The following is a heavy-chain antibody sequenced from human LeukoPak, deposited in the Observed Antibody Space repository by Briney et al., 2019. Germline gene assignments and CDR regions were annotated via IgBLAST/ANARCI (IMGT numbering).Heavy chain of an antibody. CDR2: ISSSSYI. Sequence: PGGSLRLSCAASGFTFSSYSMNWVRQAPGKGLEWVSSISSSSYIYYADSVKGRFTISRDNAKNSLYLQMNSLRAEDTAVYYCARDSEYSSSSYYYYYMDVWGKGTTVTVSS. CDR1: GFTFSSYS. J-gene: IGHJ6*03. CDR3: ARDSEYSSSSYYYYYMDV. V-gene: IGHV3-21*01. D-gene: IGHD6-6*01.